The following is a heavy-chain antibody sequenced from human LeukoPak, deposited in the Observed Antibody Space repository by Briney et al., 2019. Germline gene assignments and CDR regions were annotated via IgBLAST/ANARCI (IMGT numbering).Heavy chain of an antibody. J-gene: IGHJ4*02. Sequence: PGGSLRLSCAASGFTFSSCGMHWVRQAPGKGLEWVAVIWYDGSHQYYADSVKGRFTISRDNSKNTLYLQMNSLRGDDTAVYYCASARGSNYGSLGDWGQGTLVTVSS. CDR2: IWYDGSHQ. CDR1: GFTFSSCG. CDR3: ASARGSNYGSLGD. V-gene: IGHV3-33*01. D-gene: IGHD5-18*01.